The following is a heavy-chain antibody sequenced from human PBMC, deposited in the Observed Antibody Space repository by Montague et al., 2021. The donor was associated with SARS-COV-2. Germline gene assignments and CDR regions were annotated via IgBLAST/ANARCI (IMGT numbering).Heavy chain of an antibody. Sequence: SETLSLTCTVSGGSISSSYWTWTRQPPGKGLEWIGYIYYSGSTSYNPSLKSRVTMSVDMSKNQFSVKLSSVTAADTAVYYCARSSGSYSTFDFWGQGTLVTVSS. CDR1: GGSISSSY. CDR3: ARSSGSYSTFDF. CDR2: IYYSGST. J-gene: IGHJ4*02. V-gene: IGHV4-59*08. D-gene: IGHD3-10*01.